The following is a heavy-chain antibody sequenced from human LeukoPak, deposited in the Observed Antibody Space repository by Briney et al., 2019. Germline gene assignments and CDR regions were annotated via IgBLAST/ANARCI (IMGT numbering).Heavy chain of an antibody. J-gene: IGHJ4*02. CDR3: AKDRDSSTWSFFDF. CDR2: GSHDGRNK. CDR1: GFTFSSYS. D-gene: IGHD6-13*01. Sequence: AGGSLRLSCAASGFTFSSYSMNWVRQAPGKGLEWVAVGSHDGRNKIYGDSVKGRFTISRDNSKNTVYLQMDNLRPEDTAVYYCAKDRDSSTWSFFDFWGQGTLVTVSS. V-gene: IGHV3-30*18.